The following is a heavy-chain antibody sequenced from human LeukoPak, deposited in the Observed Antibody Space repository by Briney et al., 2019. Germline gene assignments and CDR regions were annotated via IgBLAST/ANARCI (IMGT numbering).Heavy chain of an antibody. CDR1: GFTFSSYE. J-gene: IGHJ6*02. CDR3: ARDSQYYDILTGYYMVCGMDV. Sequence: PGGSLRLSCAASGFTFSSYEMNWVRQAPGKGLEWVSSISSSSSYIYYADSVKGRFTISRDNAKNSLYLQMNSLRAEDTAVYYCARDSQYYDILTGYYMVCGMDVWGQGTTVTVSS. CDR2: ISSSSSYI. V-gene: IGHV3-21*01. D-gene: IGHD3-9*01.